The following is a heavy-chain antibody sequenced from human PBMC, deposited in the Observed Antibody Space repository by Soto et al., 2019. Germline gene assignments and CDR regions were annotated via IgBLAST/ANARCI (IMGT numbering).Heavy chain of an antibody. CDR2: MNPNSGNT. CDR1: GYTFPSYD. Sequence: GASVKVSCNASGYTFPSYDINWVRQATGQGLEWMGWMNPNSGNTGYAQKFQGRVTMTRNTSISTAYMELSSLRSEDTAVYYCARRADCTNGVCYDAFDIWGQGTMVTVSS. V-gene: IGHV1-8*01. D-gene: IGHD2-8*01. CDR3: ARRADCTNGVCYDAFDI. J-gene: IGHJ3*02.